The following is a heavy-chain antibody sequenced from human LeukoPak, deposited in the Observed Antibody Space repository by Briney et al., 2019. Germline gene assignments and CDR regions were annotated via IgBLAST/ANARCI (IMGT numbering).Heavy chain of an antibody. J-gene: IGHJ3*02. V-gene: IGHV3-7*01. Sequence: GGSLRLSCAASGFTVSSHYMTWVRQAPGKGLAWVANIKQDGSAKYYMDSVKGRFAISRDNAKNSLYLRMNSLGAEDTAVYYCARVNPLVAPGALDIWGQGTMVAVSS. CDR1: GFTVSSHY. D-gene: IGHD5-12*01. CDR2: IKQDGSAK. CDR3: ARVNPLVAPGALDI.